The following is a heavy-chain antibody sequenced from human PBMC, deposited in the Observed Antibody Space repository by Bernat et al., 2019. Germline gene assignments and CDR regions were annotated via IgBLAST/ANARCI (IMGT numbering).Heavy chain of an antibody. D-gene: IGHD6-13*01. CDR2: IYHSGST. CDR3: ARERFVIAAAGKPDDY. CDR1: GYSISSGYY. J-gene: IGHJ4*02. Sequence: QVQLQESGPGLVKPSETLSLTRAVSGYSISSGYYWGWIRQPPGKGLEWIGSIYHSGSTYYNPSLKSRVTISVDTSKNQFSLKLSSVTAADTAVYYCARERFVIAAAGKPDDYWGQGTLVTVSS. V-gene: IGHV4-38-2*02.